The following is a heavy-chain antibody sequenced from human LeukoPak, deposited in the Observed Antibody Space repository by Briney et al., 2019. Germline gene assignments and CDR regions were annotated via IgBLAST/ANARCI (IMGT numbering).Heavy chain of an antibody. CDR3: ARTIAVGYFDY. Sequence: GGSLILSCAASGFTFSDYYMSWIRQAPGKGLEWVSYISSSGSTIYYADSVKGRFTISRDNAKNSLYLQMNSLRAEDTAVYYCARTIAVGYFDYWGQGTLVTVSS. V-gene: IGHV3-11*01. D-gene: IGHD6-19*01. J-gene: IGHJ4*02. CDR1: GFTFSDYY. CDR2: ISSSGSTI.